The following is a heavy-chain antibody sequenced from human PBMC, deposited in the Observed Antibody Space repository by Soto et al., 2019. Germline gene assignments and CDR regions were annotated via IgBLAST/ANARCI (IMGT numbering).Heavy chain of an antibody. V-gene: IGHV1-69*18. J-gene: IGHJ5*01. CDR1: GGTLSSFA. D-gene: IGHD3-10*01. CDR2: IIPIFGTA. Sequence: QVPLVQSGAEVKKPGSSVKVSCKASGGTLSSFAFTWVRQARGQGLEWMGRIIPIFGTANYAQQFQGRVTITADESTGTVYMDLRSLRSEDTAMYYCATDTSMFRGRIAGTPWFDSWGQGTLVTVSS. CDR3: ATDTSMFRGRIAGTPWFDS.